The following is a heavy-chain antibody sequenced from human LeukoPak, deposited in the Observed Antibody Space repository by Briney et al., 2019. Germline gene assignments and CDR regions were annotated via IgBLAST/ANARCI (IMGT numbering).Heavy chain of an antibody. Sequence: GGSLRLSCAASGFTFSTYEMTWVRQSPGKGLEWVSYISSSGSTIYYADSVKGRFTISRVNAKNTLYLQMNSLRAEDTAVYYCARRSAAKDAFDIWGQGTMVTVSS. D-gene: IGHD6-25*01. CDR1: GFTFSTYE. CDR3: ARRSAAKDAFDI. J-gene: IGHJ3*02. CDR2: ISSSGSTI. V-gene: IGHV3-48*03.